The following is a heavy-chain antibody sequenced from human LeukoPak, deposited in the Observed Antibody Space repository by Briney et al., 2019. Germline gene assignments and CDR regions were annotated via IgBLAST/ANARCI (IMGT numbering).Heavy chain of an antibody. V-gene: IGHV1-24*01. J-gene: IGHJ4*02. D-gene: IGHD1-7*01. CDR2: FDPEDGET. CDR1: GYTLTEFS. Sequence: ASVKVSCKVSGYTLTEFSMRWVRQAPGKGLEWMGGFDPEDGETIYAQKLQGRDTMTEDTSTDTAYMDLSSLKPEDTAVYYCATDGVSGISTGTKSFDYWGQGTLVTVSS. CDR3: ATDGVSGISTGTKSFDY.